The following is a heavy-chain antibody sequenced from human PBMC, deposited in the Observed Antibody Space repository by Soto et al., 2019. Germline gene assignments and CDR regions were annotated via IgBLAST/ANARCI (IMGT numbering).Heavy chain of an antibody. J-gene: IGHJ6*02. CDR1: GFTFSSYA. CDR2: ISGNGGST. Sequence: GGSLRLSCAASGFTFSSYAMSWVRQAPGKGLEWVSAISGNGGSTYYADSVKGRFTISRDNSKNTLYLQMNSLRAEDTAVYYCAKDRGRLQWLVRVNYYYGMDVWGQGTTVTVSS. D-gene: IGHD6-19*01. CDR3: AKDRGRLQWLVRVNYYYGMDV. V-gene: IGHV3-23*01.